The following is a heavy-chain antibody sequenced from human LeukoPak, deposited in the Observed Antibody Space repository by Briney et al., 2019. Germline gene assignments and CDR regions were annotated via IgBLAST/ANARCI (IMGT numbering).Heavy chain of an antibody. D-gene: IGHD2-2*01. CDR2: ISTNGGHT. Sequence: PGGSLRLSCAASGFTFSSYSMNWVRQAPGKGLEYVSAISTNGGHTYYADSVQGRFTISRDDSKNTLYLQMSSLRAEDTALYYCVKDLLGYCSSTSCYATGPFDYWGQGTLVTVSS. CDR1: GFTFSSYS. CDR3: VKDLLGYCSSTSCYATGPFDY. V-gene: IGHV3-64D*09. J-gene: IGHJ4*02.